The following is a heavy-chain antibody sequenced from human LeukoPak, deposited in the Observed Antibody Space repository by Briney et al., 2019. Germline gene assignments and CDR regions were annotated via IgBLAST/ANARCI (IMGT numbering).Heavy chain of an antibody. D-gene: IGHD4-11*01. CDR3: ARDQSTVGGPGYLDS. CDR2: ISGSGSTI. Sequence: PGGSLRLSCAASGFTFSSYEMNWVRQAPGKGLGFLSYISGSGSTIYYADSVKGRFTISRDNAKNSLYLQMNSLRAEDTAVYYCARDQSTVGGPGYLDSWGQGTLVTVSS. J-gene: IGHJ4*02. CDR1: GFTFSSYE. V-gene: IGHV3-48*03.